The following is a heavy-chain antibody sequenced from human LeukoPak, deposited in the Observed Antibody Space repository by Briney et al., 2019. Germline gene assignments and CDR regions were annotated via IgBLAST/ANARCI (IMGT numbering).Heavy chain of an antibody. CDR3: ARLKNRLYYYDSSGLRYFDY. Sequence: SETLSLTCTVSGGSISSYYWSWIRQPPGKGLEWIGEINHSGSTNYNPSLKSRVTISVDTSKNQFSLKLSSVTAADTAVYYCARLKNRLYYYDSSGLRYFDYWGQGTLVTVSS. V-gene: IGHV4-34*01. CDR1: GGSISSYY. J-gene: IGHJ4*02. CDR2: INHSGST. D-gene: IGHD3-22*01.